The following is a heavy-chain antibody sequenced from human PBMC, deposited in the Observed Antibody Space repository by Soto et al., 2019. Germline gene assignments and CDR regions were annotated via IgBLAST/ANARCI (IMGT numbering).Heavy chain of an antibody. CDR1: GGSISSGGNF. J-gene: IGHJ4*02. D-gene: IGHD3-22*01. V-gene: IGHV4-61*08. Sequence: SETLSLTCAVSGGSISSGGNFWSWIRQPPGKGLEWIGYIYYSGSTNYNPSLKSRVTISVDTSKNQFSLKLSSVTAADTAVYYCARLPPSKYYYDSSGYLDWGQGTLVT. CDR3: ARLPPSKYYYDSSGYLD. CDR2: IYYSGST.